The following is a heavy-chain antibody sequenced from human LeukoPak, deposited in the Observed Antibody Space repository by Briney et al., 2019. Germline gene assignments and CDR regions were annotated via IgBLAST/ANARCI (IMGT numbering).Heavy chain of an antibody. CDR3: AREIGGSGSFDY. Sequence: SETLSLTCAVSGGSISRGGYSWSWIRQPPRKGPEWIGYIYHSGSTYYNPSLKSRVTISVDRSKNQFSLKLSSVTAADTAVYYCAREIGGSGSFDYWGQGTLVTVSS. D-gene: IGHD3-10*01. CDR1: GGSISRGGYS. J-gene: IGHJ4*02. CDR2: IYHSGST. V-gene: IGHV4-30-2*01.